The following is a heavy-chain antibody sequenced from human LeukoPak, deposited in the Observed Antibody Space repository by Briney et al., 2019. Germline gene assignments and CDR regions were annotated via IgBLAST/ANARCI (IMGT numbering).Heavy chain of an antibody. CDR2: ISSSSSYI. V-gene: IGHV3-21*01. Sequence: GGSLRLSCAASGFTFSSYSMNWVRQAPGKGLEWVSSISSSSSYIYYTDSVKGRFTISRDNAKKSLYLQMNSLRVEDTAVYYCASGGHIDYCGQGTLVTVSS. CDR3: ASGGHIDY. CDR1: GFTFSSYS. D-gene: IGHD3-16*01. J-gene: IGHJ4*02.